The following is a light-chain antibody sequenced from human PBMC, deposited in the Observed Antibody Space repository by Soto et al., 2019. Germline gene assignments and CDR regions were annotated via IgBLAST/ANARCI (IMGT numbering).Light chain of an antibody. CDR3: QLYNNWPRT. J-gene: IGKJ1*01. V-gene: IGKV3-15*01. CDR2: GAS. Sequence: EIVMTQSPATLSVSPGERATLSCRASQGVSSNLAWYQQKPGQAPRLLIYGASTRATGIPARFSGSGSGTEFTLTISSLQSEDFAVYYCQLYNNWPRTYGQGTKVEIK. CDR1: QGVSSN.